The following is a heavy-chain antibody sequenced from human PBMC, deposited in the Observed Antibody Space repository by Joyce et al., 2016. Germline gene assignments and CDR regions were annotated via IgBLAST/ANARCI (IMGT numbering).Heavy chain of an antibody. V-gene: IGHV3-21*02. CDR2: ISGDSTYI. J-gene: IGHJ6*02. Sequence: EVQLVESGGGLVEHGGSLRISCAASGFTFRTSSMSWFRQAPGKGLEWVSAISGDSTYIFYADSVKGRFTVSRDNAKNSLYLQMNTLRAEDTAVFFCARGGLVYDYSMDVWAKGPRSPSP. D-gene: IGHD2-8*02. CDR3: ARGGLVYDYSMDV. CDR1: GFTFRTSS.